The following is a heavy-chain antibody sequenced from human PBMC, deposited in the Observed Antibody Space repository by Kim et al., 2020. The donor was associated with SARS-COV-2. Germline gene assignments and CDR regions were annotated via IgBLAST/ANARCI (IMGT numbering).Heavy chain of an antibody. J-gene: IGHJ3*02. V-gene: IGHV5-51*01. Sequence: SPSFQGKVTISADKSTSTAYLQWSSLKASDTAMYYCARLLRELLLDAFDIWGQGTMVTVSS. CDR3: ARLLRELLLDAFDI. D-gene: IGHD1-26*01.